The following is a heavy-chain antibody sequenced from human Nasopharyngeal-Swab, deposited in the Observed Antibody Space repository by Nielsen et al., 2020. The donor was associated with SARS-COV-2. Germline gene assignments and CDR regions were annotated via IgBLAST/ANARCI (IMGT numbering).Heavy chain of an antibody. Sequence: GGSLRLSCAASGFTFSDYYMSWIRQAPGKGLEWVSYISSSGSTIYYADSVKGRFTISRDNAKNSLYLQMNNLRAEDTAVYYCARSNGDYVLDWFDPWGQGTLVTVSS. D-gene: IGHD4-17*01. J-gene: IGHJ5*02. CDR1: GFTFSDYY. CDR3: ARSNGDYVLDWFDP. CDR2: ISSSGSTI. V-gene: IGHV3-11*01.